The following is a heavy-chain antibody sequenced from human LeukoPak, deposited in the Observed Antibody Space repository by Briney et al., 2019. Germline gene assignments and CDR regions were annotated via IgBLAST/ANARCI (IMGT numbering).Heavy chain of an antibody. Sequence: DPGGSLRLSCAASGFTFSDYALIWVRQAPGKGLEWISAIRGTGGTTYYADSVKGRCTISRDNSRNTVYLQMNSLRAEDTALYFCGKDPNGDYVGAFDFWGPGAMVTVSS. CDR3: GKDPNGDYVGAFDF. CDR2: IRGTGGTT. D-gene: IGHD4-17*01. V-gene: IGHV3-23*01. J-gene: IGHJ3*01. CDR1: GFTFSDYA.